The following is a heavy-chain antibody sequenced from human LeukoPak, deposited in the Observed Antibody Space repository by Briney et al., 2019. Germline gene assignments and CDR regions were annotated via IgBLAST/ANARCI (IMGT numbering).Heavy chain of an antibody. V-gene: IGHV4-4*02. CDR2: TYHSGTT. J-gene: IGHJ4*02. D-gene: IGHD2-2*01. CDR1: GESIRSSNW. Sequence: SETLSLTCAVSGESIRSSNWWSWVRQAPGKGLEWIGETYHSGTTNYNPSLKSRVTISIDTSKNQFSLTLTSVTAADTAVYYCANKVYCSTTSCYPAGYWGQGTLVTVSS. CDR3: ANKVYCSTTSCYPAGY.